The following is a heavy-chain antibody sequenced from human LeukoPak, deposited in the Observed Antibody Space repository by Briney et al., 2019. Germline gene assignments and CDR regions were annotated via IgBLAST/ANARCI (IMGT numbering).Heavy chain of an antibody. CDR2: TYRRSKWSN. Sequence: SQTLSLTCAISGDSVSSNSAAWNWIRQSPSRGLEWLGRTYRRSKWSNDYAPSVKSRIIINPDTSENQFSLQLNSVTPEDTAVYYCARLHCTTSCYVDYWGQGTLVTVSS. V-gene: IGHV6-1*01. CDR1: GDSVSSNSAA. CDR3: ARLHCTTSCYVDY. J-gene: IGHJ4*02. D-gene: IGHD2-2*01.